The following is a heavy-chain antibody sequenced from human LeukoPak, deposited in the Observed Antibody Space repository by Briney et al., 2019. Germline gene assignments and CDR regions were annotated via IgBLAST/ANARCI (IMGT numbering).Heavy chain of an antibody. J-gene: IGHJ4*02. CDR3: AKLNYDYVWPSEVY. V-gene: IGHV3-30*18. CDR2: ISYDGSNK. CDR1: GSTFSSYG. D-gene: IGHD3-16*01. Sequence: GGSLRLSCAASGSTFSSYGMHWVRQAPGKGLEWVAVISYDGSNKYYADSVKGRFTISRDNSKNTLYLQMNSLRAEDTAVYYCAKLNYDYVWPSEVYWGQGTLVTVSS.